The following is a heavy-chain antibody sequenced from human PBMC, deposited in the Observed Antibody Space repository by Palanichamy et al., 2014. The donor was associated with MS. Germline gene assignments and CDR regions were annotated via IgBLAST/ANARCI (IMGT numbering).Heavy chain of an antibody. D-gene: IGHD3-22*01. CDR1: GGSISSSSYY. Sequence: QLQLQESGPGLVKPSETLSPTCTVSGGSISSSSYYWGWIRQPPGKGLEWIGSIYYSGSTYYNPSLKSRVTISVDTSKNQFSLKLSSVTAADTAVYYCARGIYYDSSGYYFPIDYWGQGTLVTVSS. CDR2: IYYSGST. CDR3: ARGIYYDSSGYYFPIDY. V-gene: IGHV4-39*01. J-gene: IGHJ4*02.